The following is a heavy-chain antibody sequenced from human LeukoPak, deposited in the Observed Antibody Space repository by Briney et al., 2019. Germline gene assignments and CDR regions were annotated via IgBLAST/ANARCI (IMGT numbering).Heavy chain of an antibody. CDR2: VDKESTLYPP. J-gene: IGHJ5*02. Sequence: GGSLRLSAVPPGCTFSDSAIHWGPQSSGEGVERIGHVDKESTLYPPALAASVNARFPVSTDDSHSTAYLPMNSLKTEDTALYYCTRDSATYNWFAPCGEPPPVPVP. CDR1: GCTFSDSA. CDR3: TRDSATYNWFAP. D-gene: IGHD2/OR15-2a*01. V-gene: IGHV3-73*01.